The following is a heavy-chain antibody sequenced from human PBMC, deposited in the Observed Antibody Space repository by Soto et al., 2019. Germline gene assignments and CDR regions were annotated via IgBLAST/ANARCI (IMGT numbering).Heavy chain of an antibody. V-gene: IGHV3-7*01. CDR3: ATERWYRFDY. CDR1: GFRFSDYW. Sequence: EVQLVESGGGLVQPGGSLRLSCAASGFRFSDYWMAWVRQAPGKGLEWVANIWRDGGDNNYVDSLKGRFTMSRDDAKNSVYLQMNSLRAEDTAVYYCATERWYRFDYWAHGTPVTVSS. J-gene: IGHJ4*01. CDR2: IWRDGGDN. D-gene: IGHD2-15*01.